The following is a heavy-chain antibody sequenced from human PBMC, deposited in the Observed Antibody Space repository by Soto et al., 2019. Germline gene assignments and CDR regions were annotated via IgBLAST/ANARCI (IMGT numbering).Heavy chain of an antibody. CDR1: GYTFTSYA. CDR2: INAGNGNT. V-gene: IGHV1-3*01. CDR3: ARDLGGWPDY. J-gene: IGHJ4*02. D-gene: IGHD2-15*01. Sequence: QVQLVQSGAEVKKPGASVKVSCKASGYTFTSYAMHWVRQAPGQRLEWMGWINAGNGNTKYSQKFQGSVTITRDTAASTAYMELSSLRSEDTAVYYCARDLGGWPDYWGQGTLGTVSS.